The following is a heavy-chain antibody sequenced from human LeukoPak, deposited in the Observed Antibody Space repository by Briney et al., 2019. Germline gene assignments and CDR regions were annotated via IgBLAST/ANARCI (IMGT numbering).Heavy chain of an antibody. CDR2: IYPGDSDT. CDR1: GYSFSFYW. J-gene: IGHJ5*02. CDR3: ARLGGDIVVVPENWFDP. D-gene: IGHD2-2*01. V-gene: IGHV5-51*01. Sequence: GESLKISCKGSGYSFSFYWIGWVRQMPGKGLEWMGIIYPGDSDTRYSPSFQGLVTISADKSITTAYLQWSSLKASDTAMYYCARLGGDIVVVPENWFDPWGQGTLVTVPS.